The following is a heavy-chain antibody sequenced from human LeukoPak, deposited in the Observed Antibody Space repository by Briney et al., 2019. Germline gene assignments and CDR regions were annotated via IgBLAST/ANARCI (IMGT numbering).Heavy chain of an antibody. CDR3: ARDLGGEYDP. V-gene: IGHV3-64*01. CDR1: GFTFSSYA. D-gene: IGHD4-17*01. J-gene: IGHJ5*02. CDR2: ICSNGGST. Sequence: GGSLRLSCAASGFTFSSYAMHWVRQAPGKGLEYVSAICSNGGSTYYANSVKGRFTISRDNSRNTLYFQMGSLRPEDMAVYFCARDLGGEYDPWGPGALVT.